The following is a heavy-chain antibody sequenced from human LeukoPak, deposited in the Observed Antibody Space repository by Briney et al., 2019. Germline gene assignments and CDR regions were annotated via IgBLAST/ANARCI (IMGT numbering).Heavy chain of an antibody. D-gene: IGHD6-6*01. Sequence: GGSLRLSCAASGLTFDDYAMHWVRQAPGKGLEWVSGISWNSGSIGYADSVKGRFTISRDNAKNSLYLQMNSLRAEDTALYYCAKAYSRSGGGIDYWGQGTLVTVPS. V-gene: IGHV3-9*01. CDR3: AKAYSRSGGGIDY. CDR2: ISWNSGSI. CDR1: GLTFDDYA. J-gene: IGHJ4*02.